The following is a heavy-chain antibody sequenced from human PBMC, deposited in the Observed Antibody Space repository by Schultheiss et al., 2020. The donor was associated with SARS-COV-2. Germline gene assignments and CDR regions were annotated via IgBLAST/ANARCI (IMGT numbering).Heavy chain of an antibody. Sequence: GGSLRLSCAASGFTFSSYSMNWVRQAPGKGLEWVSSISSSSSYIYYADSVKGRFTISRDNSKNTLYLQMNSLRAEDTAVYYCAKDIVVVVAASHYYYYGMDVWGQGTTVTVSS. D-gene: IGHD2-15*01. CDR2: ISSSSSYI. CDR3: AKDIVVVVAASHYYYYGMDV. V-gene: IGHV3-21*04. CDR1: GFTFSSYS. J-gene: IGHJ6*02.